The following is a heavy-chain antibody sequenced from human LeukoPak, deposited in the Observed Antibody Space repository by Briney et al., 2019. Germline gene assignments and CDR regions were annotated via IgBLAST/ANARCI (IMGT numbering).Heavy chain of an antibody. J-gene: IGHJ6*03. CDR3: ARDMVTELIYYYYYYMDV. Sequence: PGGSLRLSCAASGFTFSSYSMNWVRQAPGKGLEWVSSISSSSSYIYYADSVKGRFTISRDNAKNSLYLQMNSLRAEDTAVYYCARDMVTELIYYYYYYMDVWGKGTTVTVSS. D-gene: IGHD5-18*01. V-gene: IGHV3-21*01. CDR2: ISSSSSYI. CDR1: GFTFSSYS.